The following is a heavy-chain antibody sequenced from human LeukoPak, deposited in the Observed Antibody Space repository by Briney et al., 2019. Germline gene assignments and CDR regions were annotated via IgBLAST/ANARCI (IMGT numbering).Heavy chain of an antibody. J-gene: IGHJ6*02. V-gene: IGHV3-23*01. Sequence: GGSLRLSCAASGFTFSSYAMSWVRQAPGKGLEWVSAISGRDGYTYYADSVKGRFTISRDNSKNTLYLQMNSLRAEDTAVYYCARDLLKIGVVTYYYYGMDVWGQGTTVTVSS. CDR1: GFTFSSYA. D-gene: IGHD3-22*01. CDR3: ARDLLKIGVVTYYYYGMDV. CDR2: ISGRDGYT.